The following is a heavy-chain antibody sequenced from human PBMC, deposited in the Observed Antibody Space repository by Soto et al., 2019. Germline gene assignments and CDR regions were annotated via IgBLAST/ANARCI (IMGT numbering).Heavy chain of an antibody. CDR2: INPSGGST. D-gene: IGHD3-22*01. J-gene: IGHJ6*02. CDR1: GYTFTSYY. Sequence: QVQLVQSGAEVKKPGASVKVSCKASGYTFTSYYMYWVRQAPGQGLEWMGIINPSGGSTSYAQKFQGRVTMTRDTSTSTVYMELSSLRSEDTAVYYCARGAFDSSGYPHYYYYGMDVWVQGTTVTVSS. CDR3: ARGAFDSSGYPHYYYYGMDV. V-gene: IGHV1-46*01.